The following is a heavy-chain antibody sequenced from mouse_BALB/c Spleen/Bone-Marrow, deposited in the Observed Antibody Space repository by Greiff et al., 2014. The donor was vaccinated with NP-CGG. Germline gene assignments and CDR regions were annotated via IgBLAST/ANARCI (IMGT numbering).Heavy chain of an antibody. CDR2: IYPGNSDT. V-gene: IGHV1-5*01. J-gene: IGHJ4*01. CDR1: GYTFTSYW. CDR3: TRVITAVLATRAMDY. D-gene: IGHD1-1*01. Sequence: VPLKDSGTVLARPGASVKMSCQASGYTFTSYWMHWVKKRPGQGLEWIGAIYPGNSDTSYNQKFKGKAKLTAVTSTSTAYMELSSLTNEDSAVYYCTRVITAVLATRAMDYWGQGSSVTVSS.